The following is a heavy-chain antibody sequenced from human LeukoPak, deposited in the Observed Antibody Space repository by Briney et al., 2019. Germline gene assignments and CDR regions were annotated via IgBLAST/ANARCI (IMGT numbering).Heavy chain of an antibody. J-gene: IGHJ4*02. D-gene: IGHD1-26*01. V-gene: IGHV1-18*01. Sequence: APVKVSCKASGYTFTSYGISWVRQAPGQGLEWMGWISAYNGNTNYAQKLQGRVTMTTDTSTSTAYMGLRSLRSDDTAVYYCARGDVIVGATTNYYWGQGTLVTVSS. CDR1: GYTFTSYG. CDR3: ARGDVIVGATTNYY. CDR2: ISAYNGNT.